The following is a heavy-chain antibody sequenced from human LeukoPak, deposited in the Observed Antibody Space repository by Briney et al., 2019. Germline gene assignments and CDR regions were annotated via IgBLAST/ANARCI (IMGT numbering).Heavy chain of an antibody. V-gene: IGHV4-34*01. D-gene: IGHD6-19*01. J-gene: IGHJ4*02. CDR1: GGSFSGYY. Sequence: SETLSLTCAVYGGSFSGYYWSWIRQPPGKGLEWIGEINHSGSTNYNPSLKSRVTISVDTSKNQFSLKLSSVTAADTAVYYCARGRPAGQWLVSPHFDYWGQGTLVTVSS. CDR3: ARGRPAGQWLVSPHFDY. CDR2: INHSGST.